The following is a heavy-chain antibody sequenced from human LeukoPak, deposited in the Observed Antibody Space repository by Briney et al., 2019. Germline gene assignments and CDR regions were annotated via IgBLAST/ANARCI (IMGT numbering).Heavy chain of an antibody. D-gene: IGHD6-19*01. V-gene: IGHV4-59*01. J-gene: IGHJ3*02. CDR3: ARGDYSSGWWEDRNAFDI. Sequence: SETLSLTCTVSGGSISSYYWSWIRQPPGKGLEWIGYIYYSGSTNYNPSLKSRVTISVDTSKNQFSLKLSSVTAADTAVYYCARGDYSSGWWEDRNAFDIWGQGTMVTVSS. CDR2: IYYSGST. CDR1: GGSISSYY.